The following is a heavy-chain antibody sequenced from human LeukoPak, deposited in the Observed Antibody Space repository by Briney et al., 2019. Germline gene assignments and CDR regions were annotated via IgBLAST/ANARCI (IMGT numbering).Heavy chain of an antibody. CDR2: IYSTGST. CDR3: ARGIADPYSFDS. CDR1: GGSINFYY. D-gene: IGHD6-13*01. J-gene: IGHJ4*02. V-gene: IGHV4-4*07. Sequence: KPSETLSLTCTVSGGSINFYYWSWIRQPAGKGLEWIGCIYSTGSTNYSPSLKSRVTMSVDKSKNQFSLNLSSVTAADTAVYYCARGIADPYSFDSWGQGTLVTVSS.